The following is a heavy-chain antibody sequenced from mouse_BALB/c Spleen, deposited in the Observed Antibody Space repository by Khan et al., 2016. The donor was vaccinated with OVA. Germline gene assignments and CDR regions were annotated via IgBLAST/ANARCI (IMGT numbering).Heavy chain of an antibody. J-gene: IGHJ4*01. CDR2: VTYSSNT. Sequence: VQLKQSGPSLVKPSQTLSLTCSVTGDSITSGFWNWIRKFPGNKFEYMGYVTYSSNTYYNPSLKSRISITRDTSKRQYYLQLNSVTTEDTATYFCARSYGSWAMDYWGQGTSVTVSS. V-gene: IGHV3-8*02. CDR1: GDSITSGF. CDR3: ARSYGSWAMDY. D-gene: IGHD1-1*01.